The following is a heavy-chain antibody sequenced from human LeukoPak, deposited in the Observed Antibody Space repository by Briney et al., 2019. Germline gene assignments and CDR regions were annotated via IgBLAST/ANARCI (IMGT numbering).Heavy chain of an antibody. D-gene: IGHD5-24*01. V-gene: IGHV3-23*01. CDR2: ISASGP. Sequence: PGGSLRLSCAASGFTFSRLAMTWVRQAPGKGLEWVSTISASGPYYADAVRGRFTISRDNSRNTLSLQMDSLRAEDTAVYYCAKDWSVNVEMATTGDYWGQGTLVTVSS. J-gene: IGHJ4*02. CDR3: AKDWSVNVEMATTGDY. CDR1: GFTFSRLA.